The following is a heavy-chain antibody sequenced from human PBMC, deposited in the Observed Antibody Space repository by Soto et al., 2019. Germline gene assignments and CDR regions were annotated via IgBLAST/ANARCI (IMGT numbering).Heavy chain of an antibody. J-gene: IGHJ6*02. CDR2: IMPIFRAP. CDR3: ASWLKGADIGNYYYGMDV. Sequence: QVQLVQSGAEVKKPGSSVKVSCKASGGAFSDYAFSWVRQAPGQGLEWLGGIMPIFRAPDYAQEFQGRVTITAEEFTRTAYMEMNRLRSEDTAVYYCASWLKGADIGNYYYGMDVWGQGTTVTVS. V-gene: IGHV1-69*12. D-gene: IGHD2-15*01. CDR1: GGAFSDYA.